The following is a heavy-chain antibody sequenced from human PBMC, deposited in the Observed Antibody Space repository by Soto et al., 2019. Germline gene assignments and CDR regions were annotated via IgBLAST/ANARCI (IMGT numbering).Heavy chain of an antibody. Sequence: QVQLVQSGAEVKKPGASVKVSCKASGYTFSTYDMHWVRQAPGQRLEWMGWINAGNGNTKYSQKFQGRVTITRDTAASTAYMELSSFRSEATAMYYCARGSIAIPKISYYYYMDFWGTGTRVTVSS. CDR2: INAGNGNT. CDR3: ARGSIAIPKISYYYYMDF. CDR1: GYTFSTYD. V-gene: IGHV1-3*01. D-gene: IGHD6-6*01. J-gene: IGHJ6*03.